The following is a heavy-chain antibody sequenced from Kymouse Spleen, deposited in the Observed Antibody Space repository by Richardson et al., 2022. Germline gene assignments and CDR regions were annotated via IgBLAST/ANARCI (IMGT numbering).Heavy chain of an antibody. CDR3: ARDKWLRPYYYYYYGMDV. CDR2: IYYSGST. CDR1: GGSVSSGSYY. Sequence: QVQLQESGPGLVKPSETLSLTCTVSGGSVSSGSYYWSWIRQPPGKGLEWIGYIYYSGSTNYNPSLKSRVTISVDTSKNQFSLKLSSVTAADTAVYYCARDKWLRPYYYYYYGMDVWGQGTTVTVSS. J-gene: IGHJ6*02. D-gene: IGHD5-12*01. V-gene: IGHV4-61*01.